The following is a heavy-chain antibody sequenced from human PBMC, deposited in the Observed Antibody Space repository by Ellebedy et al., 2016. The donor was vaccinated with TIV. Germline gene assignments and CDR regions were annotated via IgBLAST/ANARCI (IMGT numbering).Heavy chain of an antibody. CDR2: IYSGDGT. J-gene: IGHJ4*02. Sequence: GESLKISCAASGFTVSSNYMSWVRQAPGKGLEWVSVIYSGDGTYYSDSVKDRFTISRDNSKNTLYLQMNSLRAEDTAVYYCAKSLFVEMATIYFGDYWGQGTLVTVSS. CDR1: GFTVSSNY. CDR3: AKSLFVEMATIYFGDY. V-gene: IGHV3-66*01. D-gene: IGHD5-24*01.